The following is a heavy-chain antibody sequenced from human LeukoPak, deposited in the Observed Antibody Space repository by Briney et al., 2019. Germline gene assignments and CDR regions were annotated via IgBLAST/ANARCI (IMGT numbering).Heavy chain of an antibody. D-gene: IGHD5-18*01. CDR2: IYYSGST. Sequence: SETLSLTCTVSGGSISSYYWSWIRQPPGKGLEWIGYIYYSGSTNYNPSLKSRVTISVDTSKNQFSLKLSSVTAADTAVYYCVRVGPTSMAFDYWGQGTLVTVSS. CDR1: GGSISSYY. J-gene: IGHJ4*02. CDR3: VRVGPTSMAFDY. V-gene: IGHV4-59*01.